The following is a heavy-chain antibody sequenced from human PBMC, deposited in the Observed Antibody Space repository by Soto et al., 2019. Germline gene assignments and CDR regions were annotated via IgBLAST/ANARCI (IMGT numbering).Heavy chain of an antibody. D-gene: IGHD2-15*01. V-gene: IGHV4-59*08. CDR3: ARHDPFGYCSGGSCGGIDY. J-gene: IGHJ4*02. CDR2: IYYSGST. CDR1: GGSISSYY. Sequence: PSETLSLTCTVSGGSISSYYWSWIRQPPGKGLEWIGYIYYSGSTNYNPSLKSRVTISVDTSKNQFSLKLSSVTAADTAVYYCARHDPFGYCSGGSCGGIDYWGQGTLVTVSS.